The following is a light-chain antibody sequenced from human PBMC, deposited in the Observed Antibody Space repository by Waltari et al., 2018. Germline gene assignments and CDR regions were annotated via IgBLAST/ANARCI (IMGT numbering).Light chain of an antibody. CDR1: QSVGSSS. CDR2: RAS. Sequence: DIVFTQSPGTASLSPGARVTLSCRDRQSVGSSSLSWYQQTPGQAPRLVLYRASRRATGIPDRFSGSGSGTDFSLTISRLEPEDFAVYYCQQHGTLPATFGQGTKVEIK. CDR3: QQHGTLPAT. V-gene: IGKV3-20*01. J-gene: IGKJ1*01.